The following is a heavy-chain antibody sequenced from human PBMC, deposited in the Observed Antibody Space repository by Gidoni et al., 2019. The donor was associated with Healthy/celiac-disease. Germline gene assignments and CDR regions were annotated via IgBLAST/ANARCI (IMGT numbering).Heavy chain of an antibody. CDR2: INPTGSST. CDR3: ARGWGPSGGTFYYFYYGMDV. CDR1: GYTFTSYY. Sequence: QVQLVQSGAEVTKPGASVKLSCKASGYTFTSYYLHGVRQAPGQGLEWMGIINPTGSSTTYAQKFQGRVTLTRDTATSTVYMELSSLRSEDTAVYYCARGWGPSGGTFYYFYYGMDVWGQGTTVTVSS. J-gene: IGHJ6*02. V-gene: IGHV1-46*01. D-gene: IGHD6-25*01.